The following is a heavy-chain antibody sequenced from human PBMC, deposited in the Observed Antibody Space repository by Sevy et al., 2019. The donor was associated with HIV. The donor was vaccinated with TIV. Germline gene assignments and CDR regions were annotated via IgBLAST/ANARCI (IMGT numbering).Heavy chain of an antibody. D-gene: IGHD3-10*01. V-gene: IGHV3-7*03. Sequence: GGSLRLSCAASGFTFSSYWMSWVRQAPGKGLEWVANIKQDGSEKYYVDSVKGRFTISRDNAKNSLYVKMNSLRAEDTAVYYCARDQGYYYGSGSYYIHYYYGMDVWGQGTTVTVSS. J-gene: IGHJ6*02. CDR3: ARDQGYYYGSGSYYIHYYYGMDV. CDR2: IKQDGSEK. CDR1: GFTFSSYW.